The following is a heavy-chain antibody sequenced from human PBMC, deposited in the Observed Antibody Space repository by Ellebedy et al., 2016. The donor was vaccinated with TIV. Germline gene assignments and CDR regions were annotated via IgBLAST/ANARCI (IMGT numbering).Heavy chain of an antibody. CDR3: ARDQWLGRAYYFDC. CDR1: GFTFSSYA. CDR2: ISGNGGST. D-gene: IGHD6-19*01. V-gene: IGHV3-23*01. J-gene: IGHJ4*02. Sequence: GESLKISCAASGFTFSSYALSWVRQPPGKGLEWVSAISGNGGSTYYADSVKGRFTISRDNSKNTLYLQMNSLRAEDTAVYFCARDQWLGRAYYFDCWGQGTLVTVSS.